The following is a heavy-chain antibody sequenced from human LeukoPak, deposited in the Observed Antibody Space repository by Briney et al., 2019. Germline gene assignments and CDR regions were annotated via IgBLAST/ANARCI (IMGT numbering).Heavy chain of an antibody. CDR3: ARSIAVAGIVSDYYFYGMDV. Sequence: PSETLSLTCTVSGGSISSYYWSWIRQPPRKGLEWIGYIYYSGSTNYNPSLKSRVTISVDTSKKQFSLKLSSVTAADAAVYYCARSIAVAGIVSDYYFYGMDVWGQGTTVTVSS. V-gene: IGHV4-59*08. CDR2: IYYSGST. J-gene: IGHJ6*02. CDR1: GGSISSYY. D-gene: IGHD6-19*01.